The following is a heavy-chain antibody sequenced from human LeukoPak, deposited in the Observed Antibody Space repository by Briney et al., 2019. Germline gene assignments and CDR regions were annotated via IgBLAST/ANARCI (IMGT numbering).Heavy chain of an antibody. CDR3: ARSDGYGLVGI. J-gene: IGHJ3*02. V-gene: IGHV4-39*07. CDR2: IYSSGST. CDR1: GASISSGSNY. D-gene: IGHD3-10*01. Sequence: PSETLSLTCSVSGASISSGSNYWGWIRQPPGTTLEWIGSIYSSGSTYYNPSLKSRVIIIDTPKNHFSLTLSSVTAADTAVYYCARSDGYGLVGIWGQGTMVTVSS.